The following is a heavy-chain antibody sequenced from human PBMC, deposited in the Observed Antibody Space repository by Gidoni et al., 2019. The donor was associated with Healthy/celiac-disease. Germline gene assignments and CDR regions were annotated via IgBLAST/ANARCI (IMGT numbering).Heavy chain of an antibody. CDR2: IDYSGST. CDR3: ARGRGRSGWYNWFDP. V-gene: IGHV4-59*01. J-gene: IGHJ5*02. D-gene: IGHD6-19*01. CDR1: GGSISSYY. Sequence: QVQLQVSGPGLVKPSETLSLTCTVSGGSISSYYWSWIRQPPGKGLEWIGYIDYSGSTNYNPALKSRVTISVDTSKNQCSLKLTSVTAADTAVYYCARGRGRSGWYNWFDPWGQGTLVTVSS.